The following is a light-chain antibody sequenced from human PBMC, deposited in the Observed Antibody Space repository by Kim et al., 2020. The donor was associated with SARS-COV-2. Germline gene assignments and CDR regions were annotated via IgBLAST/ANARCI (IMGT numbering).Light chain of an antibody. CDR1: QGISNY. CDR2: GAS. V-gene: IGKV1-9*01. CDR3: HQFNSYPRS. Sequence: ASVGDKVTITCRASQGISNYLAWYQQQPGKAPKLLIYGASTLQSGVPSRFSGSGSGTDFTLTISYLQPEDFATYSCHQFNSYPRSFGQGTKVDIK. J-gene: IGKJ1*01.